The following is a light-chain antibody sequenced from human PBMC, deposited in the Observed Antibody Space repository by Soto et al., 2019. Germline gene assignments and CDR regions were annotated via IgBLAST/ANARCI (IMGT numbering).Light chain of an antibody. CDR1: SSNIGTYT. J-gene: IGLJ1*01. Sequence: QSVLTQPPSASGTPGQRATISFSGSSSNIGTYTVNWYQQFPGTAPKLLIYNNDQRPSGVPDRFSGFKYGTAASLAISGLQSEDEAEYYCAAWDDSLSGLYVFGTGTKVTVL. V-gene: IGLV1-44*01. CDR2: NND. CDR3: AAWDDSLSGLYV.